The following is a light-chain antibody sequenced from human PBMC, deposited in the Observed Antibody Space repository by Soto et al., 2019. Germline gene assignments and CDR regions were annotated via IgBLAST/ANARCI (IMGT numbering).Light chain of an antibody. CDR3: CSYAGSYTWV. J-gene: IGLJ3*02. CDR2: DVT. Sequence: QSVLTQPRSVSGSPGQSVTISCTGTSSDVGDYNYVSWYQQHPGKAPKLMIFDVTERPSGVPDRFSGSTSGNTASLTISGLQADDEADYYCCSYAGSYTWVFGGGTKLTVL. CDR1: SSDVGDYNY. V-gene: IGLV2-11*01.